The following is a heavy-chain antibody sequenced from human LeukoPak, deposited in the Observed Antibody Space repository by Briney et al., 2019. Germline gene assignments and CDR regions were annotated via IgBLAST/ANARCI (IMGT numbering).Heavy chain of an antibody. D-gene: IGHD3-9*01. V-gene: IGHV3-23*01. CDR1: GFTFSSYD. Sequence: GGSLRLSCAASGFTFSSYDMTWARQSPGKGLEWLSSISGSADRTYYADSVTGRFTISRDNSKNTLYLQVNSLRAEDTAVYYCAILRGMNFWGQGTLVTVSS. CDR3: AILRGMNF. J-gene: IGHJ4*02. CDR2: ISGSADRT.